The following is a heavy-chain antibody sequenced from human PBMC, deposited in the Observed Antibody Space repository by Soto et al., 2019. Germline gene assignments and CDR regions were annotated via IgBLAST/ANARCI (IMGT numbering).Heavy chain of an antibody. CDR2: IIPILGIA. CDR1: GGTFSSYT. D-gene: IGHD2-8*02. J-gene: IGHJ3*02. Sequence: ASVKVSCKASGGTFSSYTISWVRQAPGQGLEWMGRIIPILGIANYAQKFQGRVTITADKSTSTAYMELSSLRSEDTAVYYCAREFSESTGGDDAFDIWGQGTMVTVSS. V-gene: IGHV1-69*04. CDR3: AREFSESTGGDDAFDI.